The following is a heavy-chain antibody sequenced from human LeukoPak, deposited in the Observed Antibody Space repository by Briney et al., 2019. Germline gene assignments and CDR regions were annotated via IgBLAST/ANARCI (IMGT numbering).Heavy chain of an antibody. J-gene: IGHJ4*02. CDR3: ARVTKCELRSLDY. Sequence: SETLSFTCAVYGGSFSGYYWSWIRQPPGKGLEWIGEINHSGSTNYNPSLKSRVTISVDASKNQFSLKLSSVTAADTAVYYCARVTKCELRSLDYWGQGTLVTVSS. D-gene: IGHD1-26*01. CDR2: INHSGST. V-gene: IGHV4-34*01. CDR1: GGSFSGYY.